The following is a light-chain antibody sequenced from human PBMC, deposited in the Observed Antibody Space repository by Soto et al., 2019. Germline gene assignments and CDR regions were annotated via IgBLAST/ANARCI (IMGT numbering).Light chain of an antibody. J-gene: IGLJ1*01. CDR2: DVT. Sequence: QSALTQPASVSGSPGQSITISCTGTSSDVGGYNFVSWYQQHPDKAPKLMIYDVTNRPSGVSNRFSGSKSGNTASLTISGLQAEDEADYYCGSYTSISTYVFGTGTKGTDL. CDR3: GSYTSISTYV. V-gene: IGLV2-14*01. CDR1: SSDVGGYNF.